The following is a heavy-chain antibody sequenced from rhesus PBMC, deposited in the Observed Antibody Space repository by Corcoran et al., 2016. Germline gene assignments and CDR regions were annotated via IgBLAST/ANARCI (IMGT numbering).Heavy chain of an antibody. D-gene: IGHD6-25*01. CDR3: AREAAADHGQKDAFDF. J-gene: IGHJ3*01. V-gene: IGHV4-93*01. CDR1: GGSISSSNW. Sequence: QVQLQESGPAVVKPSETLSLTCAVSGGSISSSNWWSWIRQSPGKGLEWIGGIYGSGGSPQYNPSLKSRGTISIDTSKNQFSLKLSSGTAADTAVYYCAREAAADHGQKDAFDFWGQGLRVTVSS. CDR2: IYGSGGSP.